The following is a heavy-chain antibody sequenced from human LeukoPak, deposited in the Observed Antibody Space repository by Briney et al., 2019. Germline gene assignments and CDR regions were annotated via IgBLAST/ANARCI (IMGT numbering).Heavy chain of an antibody. CDR1: GFTFDNYA. CDR3: AKDLYPHGRAEYFQH. J-gene: IGHJ1*01. D-gene: IGHD2-2*02. CDR2: ISNSGVST. Sequence: PGGSLRLSCEASGFTFDNYAMSWVRQAPGKGLEWVSAISNSGVSTHYADSVKGRFTISRDNSKSTLFLHMNTLRADDMAVYYCAKDLYPHGRAEYFQHWGQGTLVTVSS. V-gene: IGHV3-23*01.